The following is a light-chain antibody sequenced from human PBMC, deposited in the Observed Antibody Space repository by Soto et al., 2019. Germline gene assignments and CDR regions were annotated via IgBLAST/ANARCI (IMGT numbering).Light chain of an antibody. Sequence: QSVLTQPASASGSPGQSIAISCTGTSSDVGGSNYVSWYQQHPDKAPKLMIYDVNNRPSGVSDRFSGSKSGNTASLTISGLQAEDEADYYCSSYTTSTTYVFGPGTKLTVL. J-gene: IGLJ1*01. CDR2: DVN. V-gene: IGLV2-14*03. CDR3: SSYTTSTTYV. CDR1: SSDVGGSNY.